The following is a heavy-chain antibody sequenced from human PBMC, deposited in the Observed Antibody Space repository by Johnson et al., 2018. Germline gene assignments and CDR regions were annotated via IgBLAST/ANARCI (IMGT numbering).Heavy chain of an antibody. J-gene: IGHJ6*03. V-gene: IGHV3-30-3*01. D-gene: IGHD3-3*01. CDR3: ARDGYDGWSGHTPPYYYYYMDV. Sequence: QVQLVQSGGGVVQPGRSLRLSCAGSGFTFSSHAMHWVRQAPGKGLEWVAVISNDENNKYYADSVKGRFTISRDNSKNTLYLQMNRLRGEDTAVYYCARDGYDGWSGHTPPYYYYYMDVWGKGTTVTVSS. CDR1: GFTFSSHA. CDR2: ISNDENNK.